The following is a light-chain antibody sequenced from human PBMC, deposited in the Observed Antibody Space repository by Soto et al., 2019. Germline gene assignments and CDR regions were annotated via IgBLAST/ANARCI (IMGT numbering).Light chain of an antibody. V-gene: IGKV1-17*01. J-gene: IGKJ1*01. CDR2: AAS. CDR3: LQHDTYPWT. Sequence: DIQMTQSPSSLSASVGDRVTITCRASQGIRIALGWYQQKPGKAPKRLIYAASSLQSGVPSRFSGSGSGTEFTLTISSLQPEDVGAYYCLQHDTYPWTFGXGX. CDR1: QGIRIA.